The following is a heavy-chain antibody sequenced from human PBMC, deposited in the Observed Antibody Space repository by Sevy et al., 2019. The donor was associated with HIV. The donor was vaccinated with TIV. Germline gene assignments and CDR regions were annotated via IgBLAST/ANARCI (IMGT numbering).Heavy chain of an antibody. CDR3: ARGPPDGSYDYFDY. CDR2: ISGSSNYI. V-gene: IGHV3-21*06. Sequence: GGSLRLSCAASEFTFSSYNMNWVRQAPGMGLEWVSSISGSSNYIYYAESVKGRFRISRDNVKDTLYLQMNSLRADDTAVYYCARGPPDGSYDYFDYWGQGTLVTVSS. J-gene: IGHJ4*02. CDR1: EFTFSSYN. D-gene: IGHD1-26*01.